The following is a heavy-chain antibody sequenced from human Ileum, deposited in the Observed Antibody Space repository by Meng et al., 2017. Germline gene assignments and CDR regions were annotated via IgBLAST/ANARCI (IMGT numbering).Heavy chain of an antibody. CDR1: GGSISSTSYY. D-gene: IGHD2-2*01. J-gene: IGHJ3*02. CDR3: ARLSVPATLGAFDI. Sequence: SETLSLTCTVSGGSISSTSYYWSWIRQPAGMGLEWVGRIRTSGSINYNPSLQSRVTISVDTSKNQFSLKLSSVTAADTAVYYCARLSVPATLGAFDIWGQGTMVTVSS. V-gene: IGHV4-61*02. CDR2: IRTSGSI.